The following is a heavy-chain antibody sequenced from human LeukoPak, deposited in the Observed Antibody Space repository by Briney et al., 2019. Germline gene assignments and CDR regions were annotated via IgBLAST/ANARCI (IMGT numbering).Heavy chain of an antibody. V-gene: IGHV1-24*01. Sequence: ASVKVSCKVSGYTLTELSIYWVRQAPGKGLEWMGGFDPEDGETIYAQKFQGRVTMTEDTSTDTAYMELSSLRSEDTAVYYCATGPGSGWYYEGYWGQGSLVTVSS. CDR2: FDPEDGET. J-gene: IGHJ4*02. D-gene: IGHD6-19*01. CDR1: GYTLTELS. CDR3: ATGPGSGWYYEGY.